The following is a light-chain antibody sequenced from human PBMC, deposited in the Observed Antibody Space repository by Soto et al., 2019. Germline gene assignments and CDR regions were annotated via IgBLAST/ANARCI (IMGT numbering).Light chain of an antibody. CDR3: QQYGSSPPLT. V-gene: IGKV3-20*01. CDR1: QSVSSY. J-gene: IGKJ4*01. Sequence: EIVLPQSPATLSLPPGERATLSCMASQSVSSYLAWYQQKPGQAPRLLIYGASSRATGIPDRFSGSGSGTDFTLTISRLEPEDFAVYYCQQYGSSPPLTFGGGTKVDIK. CDR2: GAS.